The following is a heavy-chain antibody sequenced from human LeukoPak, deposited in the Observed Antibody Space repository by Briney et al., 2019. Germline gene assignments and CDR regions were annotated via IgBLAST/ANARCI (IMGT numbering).Heavy chain of an antibody. CDR2: IYPGDSDT. J-gene: IGHJ4*02. V-gene: IGHV5-51*01. CDR1: GYSFTTYW. Sequence: GESLKISCKGSGYSFTTYWIGRVRQMPGKGLQWMGIIYPGDSDTRYSPSFQGQVTVSADKSISTAYLQWSSLKASDTAMYYCARSRLGYNSVDFDYWGQGTLVTVSS. D-gene: IGHD5-24*01. CDR3: ARSRLGYNSVDFDY.